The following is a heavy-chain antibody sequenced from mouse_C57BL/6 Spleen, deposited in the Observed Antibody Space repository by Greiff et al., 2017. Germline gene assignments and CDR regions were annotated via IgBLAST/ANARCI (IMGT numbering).Heavy chain of an antibody. D-gene: IGHD1-1*01. J-gene: IGHJ4*01. CDR3: ARGDYYGSSYFYYAMDY. CDR1: GYSITSGYY. V-gene: IGHV3-6*01. CDR2: ISYDGSN. Sequence: EVQLVESGPGLVKPSQSLSLTCSVTGYSITSGYYWNWIRQFPGNKLEWMGYISYDGSNNYNPSLKNRISITRDTSKNQFFLKLNSVTTEDTATYYCARGDYYGSSYFYYAMDYWGQGTSVTVSS.